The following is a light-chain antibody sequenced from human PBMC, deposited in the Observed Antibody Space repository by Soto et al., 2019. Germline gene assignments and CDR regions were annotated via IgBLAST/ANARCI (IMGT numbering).Light chain of an antibody. Sequence: QLVLTQPPSASGTPGQKVSISCSGSGSNIGSNYIYWYQQLPGTAPKLLIYRDSQRPSGVPDRFSGSKSGTSASLAISGLRSEDEADYYCAAWDDSLRGWVFGGGTKLTVL. CDR1: GSNIGSNY. CDR3: AAWDDSLRGWV. J-gene: IGLJ3*02. CDR2: RDS. V-gene: IGLV1-47*01.